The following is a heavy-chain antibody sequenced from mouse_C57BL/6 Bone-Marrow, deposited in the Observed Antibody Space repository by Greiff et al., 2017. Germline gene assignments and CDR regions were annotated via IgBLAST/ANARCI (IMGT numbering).Heavy chain of an antibody. CDR3: AKLGLAY. Sequence: VQLQQPGAELVRPGTSVKLSCKASGYTFTSYWMHWVKQRPGQGLEWIGVIDPSDSYTNYNQKFKGKATLTVDTSSSTAYMQLSSLTSEDSAVYYWAKLGLAYWGQGTLVTVSA. J-gene: IGHJ3*01. CDR2: IDPSDSYT. CDR1: GYTFTSYW. V-gene: IGHV1-59*01. D-gene: IGHD4-1*01.